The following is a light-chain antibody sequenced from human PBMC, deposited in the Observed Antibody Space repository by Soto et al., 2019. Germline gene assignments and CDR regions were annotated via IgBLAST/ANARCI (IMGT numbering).Light chain of an antibody. J-gene: IGKJ4*01. CDR3: QQRSDSPPLT. CDR1: QSVFGY. V-gene: IGKV3-11*01. CDR2: DAY. Sequence: VWTQSPATMSLSPGDRATLSCRASQSVFGYLAWYQHKPGQAPRLLIYDAYKRATGVPARFSGSGSETDFTLIISSLEPEDFAVYYCQQRSDSPPLTFGGGIRVDIK.